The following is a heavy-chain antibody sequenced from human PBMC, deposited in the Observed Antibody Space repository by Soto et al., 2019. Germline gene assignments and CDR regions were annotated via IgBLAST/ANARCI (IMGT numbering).Heavy chain of an antibody. CDR2: ISGSGGST. D-gene: IGHD3-9*01. V-gene: IGHV3-23*01. J-gene: IGHJ5*02. CDR1: GFTFSSYA. CDR3: AKDGNPIPYLTGYYRLGWFDP. Sequence: EVQLLESGGGLVQPGGSLRLSCAASGFTFSSYAMSWVRQAPGKGLERVSAISGSGGSTYYADSVKGRLTISRDNSKNTLYLQMNSMRAEDTAVYYCAKDGNPIPYLTGYYRLGWFDPWGQGTLVTVSS.